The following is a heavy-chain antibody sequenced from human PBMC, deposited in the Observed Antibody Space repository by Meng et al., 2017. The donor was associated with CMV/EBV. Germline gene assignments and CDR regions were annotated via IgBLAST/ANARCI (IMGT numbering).Heavy chain of an antibody. D-gene: IGHD3-22*01. CDR3: ASLVVVITTSWFDP. CDR2: IIPIFGTA. J-gene: IGHJ5*02. CDR1: GGTFSSYA. Sequence: SVKVSCKASGGTFSSYAISWVRQAPGQGLEWMGGIIPIFGTANYAQKFQGRVTITTDESTSTAYMELSSLRSEDTAVYYCASLVVVITTSWFDPWGQGTLVTVSS. V-gene: IGHV1-69*05.